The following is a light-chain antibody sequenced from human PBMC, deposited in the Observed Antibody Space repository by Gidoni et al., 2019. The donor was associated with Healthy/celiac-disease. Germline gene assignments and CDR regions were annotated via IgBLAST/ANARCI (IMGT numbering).Light chain of an antibody. Sequence: EIVLTQSPGTLSLSPGERATLSCRASQSVGSSYLAWYQQKPGQAPRLLIYGASSRATGIPDRFSGSGSGTDFTLTISRLEPEDFAVFYCQHYGSSLWTFXQXTKVXIK. CDR3: QHYGSSLWT. CDR1: QSVGSSY. CDR2: GAS. V-gene: IGKV3-20*01. J-gene: IGKJ1*01.